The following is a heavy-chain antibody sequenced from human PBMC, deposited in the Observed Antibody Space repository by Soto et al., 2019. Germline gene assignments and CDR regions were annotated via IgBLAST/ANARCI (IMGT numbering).Heavy chain of an antibody. CDR2: ISSSSSYT. CDR1: GFTFSNYA. D-gene: IGHD3-22*01. J-gene: IGHJ5*02. Sequence: GGSLRLSCAASGFTFSNYAMSWVRQAPGKGLEWVSYISSSSSYTNYADSVKGRFTISRDNAKNSLYLQMNSLRAEDTAVFYCAREYYYDSSGPSWFDPWGQGTLVTVSS. V-gene: IGHV3-11*05. CDR3: AREYYYDSSGPSWFDP.